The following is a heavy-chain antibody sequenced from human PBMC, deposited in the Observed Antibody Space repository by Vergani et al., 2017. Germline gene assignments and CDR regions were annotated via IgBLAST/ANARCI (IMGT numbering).Heavy chain of an antibody. Sequence: QVQLVESGGGVVQPGGSLRLSCAASGFTFSSYGMHWVRQAPGKGLEWVANIKYDGSKKNYVDSVKGRFTISRDNAKNSLYLQMNNLRVEDTAVYFCARSPHGYTYGGYISQFDPWGQGTLVTVSS. CDR2: IKYDGSKK. D-gene: IGHD5-18*01. J-gene: IGHJ5*02. CDR3: ARSPHGYTYGGYISQFDP. CDR1: GFTFSSYG. V-gene: IGHV3-33*05.